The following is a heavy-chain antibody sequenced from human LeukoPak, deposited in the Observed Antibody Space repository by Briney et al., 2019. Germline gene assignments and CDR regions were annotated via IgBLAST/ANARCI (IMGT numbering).Heavy chain of an antibody. CDR3: ATLRSDSSGWYYFDY. CDR1: GFTFRNYG. Sequence: PGGSLRLSCAASGFTFRNYGMHWVRQAPGKGLEWVALIWDDGSNKYYTDSVKGRFTISRDNSKNMLYLQMNSLRTEDTAVYYCATLRSDSSGWYYFDYWGQGTLVTVSS. CDR2: IWDDGSNK. V-gene: IGHV3-30*02. D-gene: IGHD6-19*01. J-gene: IGHJ4*02.